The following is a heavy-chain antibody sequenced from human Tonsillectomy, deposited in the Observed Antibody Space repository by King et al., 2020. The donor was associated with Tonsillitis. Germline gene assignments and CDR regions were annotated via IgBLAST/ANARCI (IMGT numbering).Heavy chain of an antibody. V-gene: IGHV4-59*08. CDR2: IYYSGST. J-gene: IGHJ4*02. Sequence: VQLQESGPGLVKPSETLSLTCTVSAGSISSYYWSWIRQPPGKGLEWIGYIYYSGSTNYNPSLKSRVTISVDTSKTQFSLKLSSVTAADTAVYYCARTLTIFGVVIEYYFDYWGQGTLVTVSS. CDR1: AGSISSYY. D-gene: IGHD3-3*01. CDR3: ARTLTIFGVVIEYYFDY.